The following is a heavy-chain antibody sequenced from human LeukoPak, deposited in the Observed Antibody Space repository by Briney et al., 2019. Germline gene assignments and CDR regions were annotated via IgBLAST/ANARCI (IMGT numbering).Heavy chain of an antibody. D-gene: IGHD5-24*01. Sequence: GASVTVSCKASGYTFTGHYMHWVRQAPGQGREWVGWINADSGDTSSAQKFQGRVTMTRDTSIGTAYMELSSLRSDDTAVYYCGRDAGDGYNPADYWGQGTLVTVSS. V-gene: IGHV1-2*02. CDR3: GRDAGDGYNPADY. CDR2: INADSGDT. CDR1: GYTFTGHY. J-gene: IGHJ4*02.